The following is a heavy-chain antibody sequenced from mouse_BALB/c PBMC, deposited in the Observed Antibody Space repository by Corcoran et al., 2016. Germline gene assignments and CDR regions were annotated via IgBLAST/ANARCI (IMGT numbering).Heavy chain of an antibody. CDR1: GFNIKDYY. J-gene: IGHJ2*01. Sequence: EVQLQQSGAELVRPGALVKLSCKASGFNIKDYYMHWVKQRPEQGLEWIGWIDPENGNTIYDPKFQGKASITAATSSNTAYLQLSSLTSEDTAVYYLARSGSFDSWGQGTTLTVAS. CDR3: ARSGSFDS. D-gene: IGHD3-1*01. V-gene: IGHV14-1*02. CDR2: IDPENGNT.